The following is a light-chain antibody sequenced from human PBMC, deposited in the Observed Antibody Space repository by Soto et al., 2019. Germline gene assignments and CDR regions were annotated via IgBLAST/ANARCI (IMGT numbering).Light chain of an antibody. V-gene: IGKV3-11*01. Sequence: EIVLTQSPATLSLSPGERAALSCRASQSVSSHLAWYQQKPGQAPRLLIFDASNRATGIPARFSGSGSGTDFTLTISSLEPEDFAVYYCQHRTSWPPVTFGQGTRLEIK. CDR2: DAS. CDR1: QSVSSH. J-gene: IGKJ5*01. CDR3: QHRTSWPPVT.